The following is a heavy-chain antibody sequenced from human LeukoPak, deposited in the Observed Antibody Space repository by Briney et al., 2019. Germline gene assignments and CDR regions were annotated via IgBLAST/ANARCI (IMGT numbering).Heavy chain of an antibody. D-gene: IGHD2-15*01. CDR1: GYIFTDYA. J-gene: IGHJ6*03. CDR2: MNAGNGNT. V-gene: IGHV1-3*01. CDR3: ASGRGTSGSNRDFYYYYYMDV. Sequence: GASVKVSCKASGYIFTDYAIHWLRQAPGQRPEWMGWMNAGNGNTKYSQKFQGRITLIRDTSAATAYMELSSLRHDDLAVYYCASGRGTSGSNRDFYYYYYMDVWGKGTTVTISS.